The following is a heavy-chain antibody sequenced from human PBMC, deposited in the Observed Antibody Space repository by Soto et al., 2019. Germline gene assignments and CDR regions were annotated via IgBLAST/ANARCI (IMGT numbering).Heavy chain of an antibody. J-gene: IGHJ6*02. CDR1: GGSFSGYY. V-gene: IGHV4-34*01. CDR3: ARAPGSLGYSYGYPYYGMDV. Sequence: PSETLSLTCAVYGGSFSGYYWSWIRQPPGKGLEWIGEINHSGSTNYNPSLKSRVTISVDTSKNQFSLKLSSVTAADTAVYYCARAPGSLGYSYGYPYYGMDVWGQGTTVTVS. CDR2: INHSGST. D-gene: IGHD5-18*01.